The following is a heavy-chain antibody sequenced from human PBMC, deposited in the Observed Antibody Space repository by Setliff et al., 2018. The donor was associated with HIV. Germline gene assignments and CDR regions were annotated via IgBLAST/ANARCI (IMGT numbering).Heavy chain of an antibody. V-gene: IGHV4-39*01. D-gene: IGHD4-17*01. CDR3: ARHRSYGDYDPNWFDP. Sequence: SETLSLTCAVSGGSLSTSSFYWGWIRQPPGKGLQWIGSIYFSGSTYYNPSLKSRVTISVDTSKNQFSLKLRSVTAADTGIYYCARHRSYGDYDPNWFDPWGQGTLVTVSS. CDR1: GGSLSTSSFY. J-gene: IGHJ5*02. CDR2: IYFSGST.